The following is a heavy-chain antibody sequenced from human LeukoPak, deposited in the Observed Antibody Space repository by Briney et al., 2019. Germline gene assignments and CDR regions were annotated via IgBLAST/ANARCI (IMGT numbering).Heavy chain of an antibody. CDR1: GGSISSGSYY. D-gene: IGHD3-10*01. CDR2: IYTSGST. CDR3: ARSTYYYGSGSYSFDY. V-gene: IGHV4-61*02. Sequence: SQTLSLTCTVSGGSISSGSYYWSWIRQPAGKGLEWIGRIYTSGSTNYNPSLKSRVTISVDTSKNQFSLKLSSVTAADTAVYYCARSTYYYGSGSYSFDYWGQGTLVTVSS. J-gene: IGHJ4*02.